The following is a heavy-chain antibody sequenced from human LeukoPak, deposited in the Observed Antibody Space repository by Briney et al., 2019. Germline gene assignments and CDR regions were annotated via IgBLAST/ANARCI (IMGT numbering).Heavy chain of an antibody. CDR3: ARDGSDYGDSDAFDI. Sequence: GRSLRLSCAASGFTFSSYAMNWVRQAPGKGLEWVSVIYSGGSTYYADSVKGRFTISRDNSKNTLYLQMNSLRAEDTAVYYCARDGSDYGDSDAFDIWGQGTMVTVSS. CDR2: IYSGGST. D-gene: IGHD4-17*01. V-gene: IGHV3-53*01. CDR1: GFTFSSYA. J-gene: IGHJ3*02.